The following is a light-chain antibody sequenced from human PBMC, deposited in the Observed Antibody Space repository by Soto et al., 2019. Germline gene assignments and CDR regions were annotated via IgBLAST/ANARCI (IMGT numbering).Light chain of an antibody. CDR3: SSYSSSSPYV. J-gene: IGLJ1*01. CDR2: DVS. V-gene: IGLV2-14*01. Sequence: QSALTQPASVSGSPGQSITISCTGTGSDVGGYNYVSWYQQHPGKAPKLMIYDVSNRPSGVSNRFSGSKSGNTASLTISGVQAEDEADYYCSSYSSSSPYVFGTGTKLTVL. CDR1: GSDVGGYNY.